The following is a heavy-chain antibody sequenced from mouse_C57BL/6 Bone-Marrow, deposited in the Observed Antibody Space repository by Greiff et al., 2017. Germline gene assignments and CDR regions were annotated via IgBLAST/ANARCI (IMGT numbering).Heavy chain of an antibody. CDR2: IHPNSGST. CDR1: GYTFTSYW. J-gene: IGHJ3*01. D-gene: IGHD2-4*01. CDR3: ARWIYYDYDEWFAY. V-gene: IGHV1-64*01. Sequence: QVQLQQSGAELVKPGASVKLSCKASGYTFTSYWMHWVKQRPGQGLEWIGMIHPNSGSTNYNEKFKSKATLTVDKSSSTAYMQLSSLTSEDSAVYYCARWIYYDYDEWFAYWGQGTLVTVSA.